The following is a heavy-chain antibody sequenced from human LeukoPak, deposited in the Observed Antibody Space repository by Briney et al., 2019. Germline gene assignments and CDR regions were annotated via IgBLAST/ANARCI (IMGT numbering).Heavy chain of an antibody. CDR2: IDWDDDK. D-gene: IGHD5-24*01. Sequence: SGPTLVKPTETLTLTCTVSGFSHSNARMGVSWIRQPPGKALEWLARIDWDDDKFYSTSLKTRLTISKDTSKNQVVLTMTSMDPVDTATYYCARMATITAPFDYWGQGILVTVSS. J-gene: IGHJ4*02. V-gene: IGHV2-70*04. CDR1: GFSHSNARMG. CDR3: ARMATITAPFDY.